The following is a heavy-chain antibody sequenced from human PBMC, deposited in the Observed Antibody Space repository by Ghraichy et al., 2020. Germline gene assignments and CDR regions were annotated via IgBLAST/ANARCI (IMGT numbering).Heavy chain of an antibody. CDR2: IKQDGSEK. D-gene: IGHD3-10*01. Sequence: LSLTCAASGFTFSTYWMSWVRQAPGKELEWLGNIKQDGSEKYYVDSVKGRFTIYRDNAKNSLYLEMHSLRAEDTAVFYCARVTYYPVSGTYSFGMDVWGQGTTVTVSS. J-gene: IGHJ6*02. CDR1: GFTFSTYW. CDR3: ARVTYYPVSGTYSFGMDV. V-gene: IGHV3-7*01.